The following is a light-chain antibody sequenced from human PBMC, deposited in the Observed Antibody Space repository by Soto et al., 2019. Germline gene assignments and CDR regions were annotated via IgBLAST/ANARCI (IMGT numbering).Light chain of an antibody. CDR1: QSVTNK. Sequence: EIVMTQSPATLSVSPGERATLSCCASQSVTNKLAWYQQKPGQAPRLLIYDASNRATGIPARFSGSGSGTDFTLTISSLEPEDFAVYYCQQRSNWPPSITFGQGTRLEIK. CDR2: DAS. V-gene: IGKV3-11*01. J-gene: IGKJ5*01. CDR3: QQRSNWPPSIT.